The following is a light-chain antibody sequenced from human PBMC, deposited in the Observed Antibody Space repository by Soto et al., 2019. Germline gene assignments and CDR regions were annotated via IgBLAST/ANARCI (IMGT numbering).Light chain of an antibody. V-gene: IGKV4-1*01. CDR1: QSVLYSSNNKNY. CDR2: WAS. CDR3: QQYYSIRT. Sequence: DIVMTQSPDSLAVSLGERATINCKSSQSVLYSSNNKNYLAWYQQKPGQPPKLLISWASTRESGVPDRFSGSASWTDFTLTISSLQAEDVAVYYGQQYYSIRTFGQGTKVEIK. J-gene: IGKJ1*01.